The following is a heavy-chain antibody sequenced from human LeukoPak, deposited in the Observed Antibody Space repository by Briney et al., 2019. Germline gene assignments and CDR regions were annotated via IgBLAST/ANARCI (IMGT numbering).Heavy chain of an antibody. Sequence: ASVKVSCKASGYTFTTYAMNWVRQAPGQGLEWMGWINTNTGNPTYAQGFTGRFVFSLDTSVSTAYLQISSLKAEDTAVYYCAREPLKYSSSWGARGDAFDIWGQGTMVTVSS. CDR2: INTNTGNP. D-gene: IGHD6-13*01. J-gene: IGHJ3*02. CDR3: AREPLKYSSSWGARGDAFDI. V-gene: IGHV7-4-1*02. CDR1: GYTFTTYA.